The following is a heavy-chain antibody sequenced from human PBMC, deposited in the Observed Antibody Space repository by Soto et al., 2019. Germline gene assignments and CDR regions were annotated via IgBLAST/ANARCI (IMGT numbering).Heavy chain of an antibody. J-gene: IGHJ3*02. D-gene: IGHD6-13*01. CDR1: GRSIDERSSC. V-gene: IGHV4-39*01. CDR3: ARPNSSSSYEAFYI. CDR2: IYYSGST. Sequence: SAPRSLQLTVYGRSIDERSSCWAETPHLPGMPPAVIKRIYYSGSTYYNPSLKSRVTISVDTSKNQFSLKLSSVTAADTAVYYCARPNSSSSYEAFYIWGQGTMVT.